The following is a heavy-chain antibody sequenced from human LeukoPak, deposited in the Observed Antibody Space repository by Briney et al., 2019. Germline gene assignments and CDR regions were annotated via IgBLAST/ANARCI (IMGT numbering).Heavy chain of an antibody. Sequence: GASVNVSCKASGCNFATYGFCWVRQAPGHGLEWMGWISANNGKTAYAQKFQGRVTLTTDTSTTTAYLELTTLRPDDTAVYYCAKVAGDRMDYWGQGTLVTVSS. D-gene: IGHD6-13*01. CDR1: GCNFATYG. V-gene: IGHV1-18*01. J-gene: IGHJ4*02. CDR3: AKVAGDRMDY. CDR2: ISANNGKT.